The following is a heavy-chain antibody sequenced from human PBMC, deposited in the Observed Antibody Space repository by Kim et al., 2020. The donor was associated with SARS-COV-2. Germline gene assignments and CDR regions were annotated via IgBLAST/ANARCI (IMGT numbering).Heavy chain of an antibody. CDR2: PNRGGT. V-gene: IGHV1-2*02. Sequence: PNRGGTNYAQKFQGRVTMTRDTSISTAYMELGRLRSDDSAVYYCARGYDYWGQGTLVTVSS. CDR3: ARGYDY. J-gene: IGHJ4*02.